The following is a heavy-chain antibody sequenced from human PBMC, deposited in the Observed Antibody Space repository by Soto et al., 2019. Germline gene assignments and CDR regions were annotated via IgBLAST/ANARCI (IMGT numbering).Heavy chain of an antibody. J-gene: IGHJ6*02. D-gene: IGHD1-7*01. CDR1: GFTFSSYS. CDR2: ISSSTVTI. V-gene: IGHV3-48*02. CDR3: ARNGITGTTSSFYYGMDV. Sequence: EVQLVESGGGLVQPGGSLRLSCAASGFTFSSYSMNWVRQAPGKGLEWVSYISSSTVTIYYADSVKGRFTISRDNAKNSLYLQMNSLRDEDTAVYYCARNGITGTTSSFYYGMDVWGQGNTVTVSS.